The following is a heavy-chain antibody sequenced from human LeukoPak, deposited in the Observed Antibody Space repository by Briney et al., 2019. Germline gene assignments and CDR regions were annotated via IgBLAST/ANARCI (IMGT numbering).Heavy chain of an antibody. Sequence: GGSLRLSCAASRFTFSSHYMNWVRQAPGKGLEWVSSISTSSNYRYYADSVKGRVTISRDNAKNSLYLQMNSLRAEDTAVYYCARDPGAYSRSPIDSWGQGTLVTVSS. V-gene: IGHV3-21*01. D-gene: IGHD6-6*01. CDR2: ISTSSNYR. CDR1: RFTFSSHY. J-gene: IGHJ4*02. CDR3: ARDPGAYSRSPIDS.